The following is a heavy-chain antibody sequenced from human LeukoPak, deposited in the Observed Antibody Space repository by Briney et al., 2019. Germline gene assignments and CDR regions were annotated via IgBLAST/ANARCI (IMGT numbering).Heavy chain of an antibody. D-gene: IGHD3-22*01. V-gene: IGHV3-23*01. J-gene: IGHJ4*02. CDR1: GFSFSDYA. Sequence: PGGSLRLSCLVSGFSFSDYAMSWVRRAPGKGLEWASAITGSGQTKYYTDSVKGRFTMSRDNSKNTLYLQMNSLRDEDTAEYFCAKESLVVIESYFDNWGQGTLVLVSS. CDR3: AKESLVVIESYFDN. CDR2: ITGSGQTK.